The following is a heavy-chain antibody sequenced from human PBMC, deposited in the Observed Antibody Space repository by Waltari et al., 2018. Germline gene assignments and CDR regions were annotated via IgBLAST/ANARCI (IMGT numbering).Heavy chain of an antibody. CDR3: GRSYVWGKYRRFDY. Sequence: QVQLQESGPGLVKPSETLSLSCAVSGGSLKTSNSWNWVRQAPGKGLEWLGEVFDRGSTNYHVSLKSRLTISIDMSKNQFSLELTSVSASDTAIYYCGRSYVWGKYRRFDYWGQGIRVIVSS. CDR1: GGSLKTSNS. J-gene: IGHJ4*02. CDR2: VFDRGST. V-gene: IGHV4-4*02. D-gene: IGHD3-16*02.